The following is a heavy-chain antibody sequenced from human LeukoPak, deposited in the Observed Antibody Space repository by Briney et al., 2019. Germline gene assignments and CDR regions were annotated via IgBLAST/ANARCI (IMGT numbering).Heavy chain of an antibody. CDR2: IYYSGST. V-gene: IGHV4-59*02. CDR3: TRGELLWFGELSGYGMDV. D-gene: IGHD3-10*01. CDR1: GDSVSSYY. J-gene: IGHJ6*02. Sequence: SETLSLTCTVSGDSVSSYYWSWIRQPPGKGLEWIGYIYYSGSTKYNPSLKSRVTISVDTSKNQFSLKLNSVTAADTAVYYCTRGELLWFGELSGYGMDVWGQGTTVTVSS.